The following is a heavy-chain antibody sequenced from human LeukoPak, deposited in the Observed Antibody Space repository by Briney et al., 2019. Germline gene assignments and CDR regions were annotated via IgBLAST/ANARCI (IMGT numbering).Heavy chain of an antibody. CDR3: ARLSSHYGDYKVDP. D-gene: IGHD4-17*01. CDR2: IIPIFGTT. Sequence: SVEVSCKASGGTFSTYAISWVRQAPGQGLEWMGGIIPIFGTTNYAQKFQGRVTITADKSTSTAYMELSSLRAADTAVYYCARLSSHYGDYKVDPWGQGTLVTVSS. V-gene: IGHV1-69*06. CDR1: GGTFSTYA. J-gene: IGHJ5*02.